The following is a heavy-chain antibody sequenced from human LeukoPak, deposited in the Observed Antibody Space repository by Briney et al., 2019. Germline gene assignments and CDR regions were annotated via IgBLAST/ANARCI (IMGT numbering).Heavy chain of an antibody. CDR2: INPNSGGT. J-gene: IGHJ4*02. CDR1: GYTFTGYY. CDR3: ARDPHEPIVGATDYYFDY. D-gene: IGHD1-26*01. Sequence: ASVKVSCKASGYTFTGYYMHWVRQAPGQGLEWMGWINPNSGGTNYAQKFQGWVTMTRDTSISTAYMELSRLRSDDTAVYYCARDPHEPIVGATDYYFDYWGQGTLVTVPS. V-gene: IGHV1-2*04.